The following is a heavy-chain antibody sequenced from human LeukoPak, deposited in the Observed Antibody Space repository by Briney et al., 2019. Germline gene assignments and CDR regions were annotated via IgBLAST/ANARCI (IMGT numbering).Heavy chain of an antibody. CDR3: AKAGSIRFDY. CDR1: GFTFSSYA. CDR2: ISGSGRGGNT. J-gene: IGHJ4*02. Sequence: PGGSLRLSCAASGFTFSSYAMSWVRQAPGKGLEWVSGISGSGRGGNTYYADSVKGRFTISRDDSKNTLYLQVNSLRAEDTAVYYCAKAGSIRFDYWGRGTLVTVSS. D-gene: IGHD1-26*01. V-gene: IGHV3-23*01.